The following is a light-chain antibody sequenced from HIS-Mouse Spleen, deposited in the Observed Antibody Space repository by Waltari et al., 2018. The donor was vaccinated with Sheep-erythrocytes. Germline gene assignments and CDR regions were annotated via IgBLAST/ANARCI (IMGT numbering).Light chain of an antibody. Sequence: EIVMTQSPLSLPVTPGEPAERKGRSSQSLLHSNGYNYLDWYLQKPGQSPQLLIYLGSNRASGVPDRFSGSGSGAAFTLNIRRVEAEDVGVYYCMQALQTPLTFGQGTKLEIK. J-gene: IGKJ2*01. CDR1: QSLLHSNGYNY. CDR2: LGS. V-gene: IGKV2-28*01. CDR3: MQALQTPLT.